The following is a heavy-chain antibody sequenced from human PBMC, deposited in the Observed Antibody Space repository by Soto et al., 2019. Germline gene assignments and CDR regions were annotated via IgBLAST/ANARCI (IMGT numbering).Heavy chain of an antibody. CDR1: GDSISTRNG. CDR2: IDHTGST. Sequence: SQNLSLTYAVFGDSISTRNGRGWMRQPPGKGLEWIGYIDHTGSTHYNPSLESRVTMSVDTSKNQFSLKLTSVAAGDTAVYYCARKINGYYPFDYWGQGALVTVSS. D-gene: IGHD2-2*03. V-gene: IGHV4-28*01. CDR3: ARKINGYYPFDY. J-gene: IGHJ4*02.